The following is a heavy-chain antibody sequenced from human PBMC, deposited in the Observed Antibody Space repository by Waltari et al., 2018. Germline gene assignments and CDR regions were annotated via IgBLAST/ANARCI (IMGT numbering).Heavy chain of an antibody. V-gene: IGHV3-74*01. D-gene: IGHD6-13*01. Sequence: LVQSGGGLVQPGDSLRLSCAASGFTFSNSWMHWVRHAPGEGSVWVSRINGDGSSTSHADSVKGRFTTSRDNAKNTLYLQMKSLRVKDTGVYYCARVAPKTYRSPVPGRDYYYGMDVWGQGTAVIVSS. CDR1: GFTFSNSW. CDR3: ARVAPKTYRSPVPGRDYYYGMDV. J-gene: IGHJ6*02. CDR2: INGDGSST.